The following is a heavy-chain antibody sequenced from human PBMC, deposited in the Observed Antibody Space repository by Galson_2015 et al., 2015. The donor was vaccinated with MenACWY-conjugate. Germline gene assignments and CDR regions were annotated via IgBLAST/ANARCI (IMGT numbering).Heavy chain of an antibody. CDR2: MNRAGSSI. CDR1: RFTFSHFW. CDR3: ARGRGDTTDRRDFDF. V-gene: IGHV3-74*01. Sequence: SLRLSCAASRFTFSHFWLHWVRPVAGPGLVWVSRMNRAGSSIDYADSVTGRFTISRDHAKNTLYLQMNSLSADDTAVYYCARGRGDTTDRRDFDFWGQGTLVTVSS. J-gene: IGHJ4*02. D-gene: IGHD1-26*01.